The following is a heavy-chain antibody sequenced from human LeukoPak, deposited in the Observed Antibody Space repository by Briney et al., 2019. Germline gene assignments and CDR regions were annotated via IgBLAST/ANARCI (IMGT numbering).Heavy chain of an antibody. J-gene: IGHJ4*02. D-gene: IGHD5-24*01. Sequence: SETLSLTCTVSGGSISSSSYYWGWIRQPPGKGLEWIGSIYYSGSTYYNPSLKGRVTISVDTSKNQFSLKLSSVTAADTAVYYCARGRRWLQLGFDYWGQGTLVTVSS. CDR2: IYYSGST. CDR3: ARGRRWLQLGFDY. V-gene: IGHV4-39*07. CDR1: GGSISSSSYY.